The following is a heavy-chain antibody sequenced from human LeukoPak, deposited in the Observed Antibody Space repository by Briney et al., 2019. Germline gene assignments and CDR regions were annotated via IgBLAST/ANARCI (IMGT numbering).Heavy chain of an antibody. CDR2: FYYSGGT. CDR3: VNRDGVY. Sequence: SETLSLTCSVSGDSISSNYWTWIRQPPGKGLEWIGHFYYSGGTNYNPSLKSRVTISADTSKTQISLRLTSVTSADTAVYYCVNRDGVYWGQGILVTVSS. J-gene: IGHJ4*02. V-gene: IGHV4-59*03. CDR1: GDSISSNY. D-gene: IGHD1-14*01.